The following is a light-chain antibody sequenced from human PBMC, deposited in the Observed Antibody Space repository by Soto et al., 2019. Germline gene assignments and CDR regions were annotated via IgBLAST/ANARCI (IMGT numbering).Light chain of an antibody. CDR1: RSDVGGCKY. Sequence: QSVLTQPRSVSGSPGQSVAISCTGSRSDVGGCKYASWYQQFPGKAPKLIIYDVSRRPSGVPDRFSGSKSGNTASLTISGLQAEDEGDYYCCSYGGGRTPLGFGGGTKVTVL. J-gene: IGLJ2*01. V-gene: IGLV2-11*01. CDR2: DVS. CDR3: CSYGGGRTPLG.